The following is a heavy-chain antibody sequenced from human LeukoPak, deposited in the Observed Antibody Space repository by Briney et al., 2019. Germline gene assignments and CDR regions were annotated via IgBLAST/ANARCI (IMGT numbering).Heavy chain of an antibody. V-gene: IGHV1-8*01. CDR2: MNPNSGNT. Sequence: ASVMVSCKASGYTFTSYDINWVRQATGQGLEWMGWMNPNSGNTGYAQKFQGRVTMTRNTSISTAYMELSSLRSEDTAVYYCARGRLGSYYYYMDVWGKGTTVTVSS. J-gene: IGHJ6*03. CDR1: GYTFTSYD. CDR3: ARGRLGSYYYYMDV. D-gene: IGHD3-10*01.